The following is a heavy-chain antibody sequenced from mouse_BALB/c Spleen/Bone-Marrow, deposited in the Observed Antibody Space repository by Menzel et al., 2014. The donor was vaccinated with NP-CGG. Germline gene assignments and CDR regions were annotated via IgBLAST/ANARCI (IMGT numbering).Heavy chain of an antibody. Sequence: EVKLVESGGGLVKPGGSLKPSCAASGFAFSSYDMSWVRQTPEKRLEWVAYISSGGGSTYYPDTVKGRFTISRDNAKNTLYLQMSSLKSEDTAMYYCARPLHYYGSSPFYAMDYWGQGTSVTVSS. V-gene: IGHV5-12-1*01. D-gene: IGHD1-1*01. CDR3: ARPLHYYGSSPFYAMDY. CDR2: ISSGGGST. CDR1: GFAFSSYD. J-gene: IGHJ4*01.